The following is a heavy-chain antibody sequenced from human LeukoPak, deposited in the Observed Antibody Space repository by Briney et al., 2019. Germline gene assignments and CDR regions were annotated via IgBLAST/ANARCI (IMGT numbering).Heavy chain of an antibody. CDR3: ARSGWPYYFDY. CDR1: GFTLSNYC. CDR2: LHSDGTST. V-gene: IGHV3-74*01. J-gene: IGHJ4*02. D-gene: IGHD6-25*01. Sequence: PGGSLRLSCAASGFTLSNYCMHWVRQAPGKGLVWVSRLHSDGTSTSYADSVRGRFTISRDNARNTLYLQMNTLGAEDTAVYYCARSGWPYYFDYWGQGTLVTVSS.